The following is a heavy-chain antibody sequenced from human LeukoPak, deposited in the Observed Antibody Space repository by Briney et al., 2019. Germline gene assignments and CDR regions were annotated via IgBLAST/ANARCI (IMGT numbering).Heavy chain of an antibody. V-gene: IGHV1-46*01. Sequence: ASVKVSCKASGYTFTSYYMHWVRQAPGQGLEWMGIINPSGGSTSYAQKFQGRVTMTRDTSTSTVYMELSSLRSEDTAVYYCARAGCSSTSCYLAYYYYYMDVWGKGTTVTVSS. CDR1: GYTFTSYY. J-gene: IGHJ6*03. CDR2: INPSGGST. D-gene: IGHD2-2*01. CDR3: ARAGCSSTSCYLAYYYYYMDV.